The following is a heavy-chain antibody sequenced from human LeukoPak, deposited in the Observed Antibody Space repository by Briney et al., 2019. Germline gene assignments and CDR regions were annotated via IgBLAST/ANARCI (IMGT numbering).Heavy chain of an antibody. CDR1: GGFINDYY. Sequence: SETLFLTCSFSGGFINDYYWSWVRQPAGKGLEWIGLIHSSGSTSYNPSLQSRVTMSIDRSKSQFSLNLKSVTAADTAMYYCARNDYYDSSGALDYWGQGTLVIVPS. CDR3: ARNDYYDSSGALDY. J-gene: IGHJ4*02. D-gene: IGHD3-22*01. CDR2: IHSSGST. V-gene: IGHV4-4*07.